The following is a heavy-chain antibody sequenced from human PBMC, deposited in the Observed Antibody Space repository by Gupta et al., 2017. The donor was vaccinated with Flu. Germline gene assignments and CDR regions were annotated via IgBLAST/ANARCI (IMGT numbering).Heavy chain of an antibody. V-gene: IGHV1-2*02. J-gene: IGHJ4*02. CDR1: FTDYY. CDR3: ATYDTSGYYYDY. CDR2: INPNSGGT. Sequence: FTDYYMHWVRQAPGQGLEWMGWINPNSGGTNYAQKFQGRVTMTRDTSISTAYMELSRLRSDDTALYYCATYDTSGYYYDYWGQGTLVTVSS. D-gene: IGHD3-22*01.